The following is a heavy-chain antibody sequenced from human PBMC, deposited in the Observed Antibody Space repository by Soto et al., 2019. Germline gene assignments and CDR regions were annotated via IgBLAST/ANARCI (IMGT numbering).Heavy chain of an antibody. J-gene: IGHJ4*02. CDR3: ARAPRGGSFFYFDY. D-gene: IGHD2-15*01. V-gene: IGHV4-31*03. CDR2: IYYSGST. Sequence: PSETLSLTCTVSGGSISSGGYYWSWIRQHPGKGLEWIGYIYYSGSTYYNPSLKSRVTISVDTSKNQFSLKLSSVTAADTAVYHCARAPRGGSFFYFDYWGQGTLVTVSS. CDR1: GGSISSGGYY.